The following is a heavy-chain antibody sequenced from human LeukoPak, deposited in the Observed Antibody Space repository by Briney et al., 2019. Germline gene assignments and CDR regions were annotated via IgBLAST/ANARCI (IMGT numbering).Heavy chain of an antibody. CDR2: IHPRRGDT. J-gene: IGHJ4*02. D-gene: IGHD3-10*01. CDR3: ARDGDYGTGSYYRGCIDS. V-gene: IGHV1-2*02. Sequence: ASVKVSCKASGYTFTNYHIHWVRQAPGQGLEWMGWIHPRRGDTNYAQKFQGRVTMTRDTSISTAYLDLSSLRSDDTAVYYCARDGDYGTGSYYRGCIDSWGQGTPVTVSP. CDR1: GYTFTNYH.